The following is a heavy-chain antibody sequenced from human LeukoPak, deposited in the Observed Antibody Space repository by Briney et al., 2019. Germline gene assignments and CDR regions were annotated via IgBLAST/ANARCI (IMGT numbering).Heavy chain of an antibody. CDR1: GFTFSSHW. CDR3: ASGGQIWIS. V-gene: IGHV3-7*01. Sequence: PGGSLSLSCAASGFTFSSHWMSWVRQAPGQGLEWVANIKQDGSEKYHVHSVKGRFTISRDNAKNSLYLQMNSLRAEDTAVYYCASGGQIWISWGQGTLVTVSS. D-gene: IGHD5-18*01. J-gene: IGHJ5*02. CDR2: IKQDGSEK.